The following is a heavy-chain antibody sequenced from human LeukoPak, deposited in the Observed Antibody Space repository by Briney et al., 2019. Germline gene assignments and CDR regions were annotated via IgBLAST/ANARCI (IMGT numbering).Heavy chain of an antibody. CDR2: IYYSGSS. V-gene: IGHV4-59*06. D-gene: IGHD5-24*01. J-gene: IGHJ4*02. CDR1: GGSMSNYY. Sequence: SETLSLTCTVSGGSMSNYYWIWIRQHPGKGLEWIGYIYYSGSSYHNPSLRSRVTISVDTSKNHFSLKLSSVTAADTAVYYCARNRDGYNSFDYWGQGTLVTVSS. CDR3: ARNRDGYNSFDY.